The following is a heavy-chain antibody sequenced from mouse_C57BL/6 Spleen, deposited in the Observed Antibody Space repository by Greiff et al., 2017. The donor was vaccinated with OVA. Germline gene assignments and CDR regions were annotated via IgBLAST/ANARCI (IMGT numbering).Heavy chain of an antibody. J-gene: IGHJ4*01. CDR3: ARRGPRETAQATDAMDY. D-gene: IGHD3-2*02. CDR2: IHPNSGST. Sequence: QVQLQQPGAELVKPGASVKLSCKASGYTFTSYWMHWVKQRPGQGLEWIGMIHPNSGSTNYNEKFTSKATLTVDKSSSTAYMELSSLTSEDSAVYYCARRGPRETAQATDAMDYWGQGTSVTVSS. V-gene: IGHV1-64*01. CDR1: GYTFTSYW.